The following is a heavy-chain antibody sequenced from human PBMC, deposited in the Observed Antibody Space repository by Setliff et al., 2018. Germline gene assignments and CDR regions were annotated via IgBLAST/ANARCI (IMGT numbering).Heavy chain of an antibody. CDR3: ARGHCSSGECPNYFDP. V-gene: IGHV4-31*03. CDR1: GGSMIGGHYY. Sequence: SETLSLTCTVSGGSMIGGHYYWSWIRQLPGKGLEWIAYIYYSGNTYYNPSLKSRVTISVDTSKNQFSLKINSVTAADTAVYYCARGHCSSGECPNYFDPRGKGTTVTVSS. D-gene: IGHD2-15*01. J-gene: IGHJ6*04. CDR2: IYYSGNT.